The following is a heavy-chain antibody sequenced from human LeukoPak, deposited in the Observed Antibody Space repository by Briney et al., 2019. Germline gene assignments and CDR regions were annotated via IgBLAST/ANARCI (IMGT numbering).Heavy chain of an antibody. CDR3: ARIWAGPDYFDY. V-gene: IGHV2-70*11. CDR1: GFSLSTSGMC. CDR2: IDWGDDK. J-gene: IGHJ4*02. Sequence: SGPALVKPTQTLTLTCTFSGFSLSTSGMCVNWIRQPPGKALEWLGRIDWGDDKYYSTSLKTRLTISKDTSKNQVVLTMTNVDPVDTAPYYCARIWAGPDYFDYWGQGTLVTVSS.